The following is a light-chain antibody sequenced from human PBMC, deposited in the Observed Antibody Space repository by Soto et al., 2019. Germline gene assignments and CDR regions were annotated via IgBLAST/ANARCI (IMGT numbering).Light chain of an antibody. CDR1: QSVSSSY. Sequence: EIVLTQSPGTLSSSPGERATLSCRASQSVSSSYLAWYQQKPGQAPRLLIYGASSRATGIPDRFSGSGSGTDFTLTISRLEPEDFAVYYCQQYGSSRATFGQGTKVDIK. CDR2: GAS. V-gene: IGKV3-20*01. CDR3: QQYGSSRAT. J-gene: IGKJ1*01.